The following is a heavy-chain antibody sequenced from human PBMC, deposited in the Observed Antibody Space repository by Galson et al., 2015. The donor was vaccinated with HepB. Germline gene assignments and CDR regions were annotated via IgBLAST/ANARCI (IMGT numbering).Heavy chain of an antibody. CDR2: ISYDGSNK. CDR1: GFTFSSYA. Sequence: SLRLSCAASGFTFSSYAMHWVRQAPGKGLEWVAVISYDGSNKYYADSVKGRFTISRDNSKNTLYLQMNSLRAEDTAVYYCARGLHPVLRFLEWFGNDAFDIWGQGTMVTVSS. CDR3: ARGLHPVLRFLEWFGNDAFDI. D-gene: IGHD3-3*01. V-gene: IGHV3-30-3*01. J-gene: IGHJ3*02.